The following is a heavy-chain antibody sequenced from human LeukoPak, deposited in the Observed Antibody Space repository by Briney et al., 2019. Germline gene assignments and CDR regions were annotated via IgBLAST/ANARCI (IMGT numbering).Heavy chain of an antibody. V-gene: IGHV1-8*01. CDR1: GYTFTSYD. D-gene: IGHD5-18*01. Sequence: GASVKVSCKASGYTFTSYDMNWVRQATGQGLEWMGCMNHNGGNTDYAQKFKGRVTMTRNTSISTAYMELSSLRSEDTAVYYCARGWLVQLWLRSWSHYFDYWGQGNLVTVSS. J-gene: IGHJ4*02. CDR3: ARGWLVQLWLRSWSHYFDY. CDR2: MNHNGGNT.